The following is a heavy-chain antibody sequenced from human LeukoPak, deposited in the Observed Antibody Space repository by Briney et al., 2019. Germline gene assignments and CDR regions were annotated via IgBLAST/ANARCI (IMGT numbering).Heavy chain of an antibody. Sequence: ASVKVSCKASGYTFTGYYMHWVRQAPGQGLEWMGWINPNSGGTNYAQKFQGRVTMTRDTSISTAYMELSRLRSDDTAVYYCARGWAMVRGAPNAFDIWGQGTMVTVSS. CDR1: GYTFTGYY. CDR2: INPNSGGT. CDR3: ARGWAMVRGAPNAFDI. V-gene: IGHV1-2*02. D-gene: IGHD3-10*01. J-gene: IGHJ3*02.